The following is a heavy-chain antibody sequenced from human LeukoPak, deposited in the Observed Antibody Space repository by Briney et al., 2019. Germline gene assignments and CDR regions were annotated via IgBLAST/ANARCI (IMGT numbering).Heavy chain of an antibody. V-gene: IGHV1-24*01. Sequence: ASVKVSCKVSGYTLTELSMHWVRQAPGEGLEWMGGFDPEDGETIYAQKFQGRVTMTEDTSTDTAYMELSSLRSEDTAVYYCATPLRGYDPPYFDYWGQGTLVTVSS. CDR2: FDPEDGET. CDR1: GYTLTELS. CDR3: ATPLRGYDPPYFDY. D-gene: IGHD5-12*01. J-gene: IGHJ4*02.